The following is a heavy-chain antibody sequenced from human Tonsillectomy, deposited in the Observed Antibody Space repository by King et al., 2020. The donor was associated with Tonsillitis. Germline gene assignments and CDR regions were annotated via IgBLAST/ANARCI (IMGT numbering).Heavy chain of an antibody. J-gene: IGHJ4*02. D-gene: IGHD3-10*01. CDR2: ISYDGSTK. V-gene: IGHV3-30-3*01. CDR1: GFTFSTYA. Sequence: QLVQSGGGVVQPGRSLRLSCAASGFTFSTYAMHWVRQAPGKGLEWVAVISYDGSTKYFADSVKGRFTISRDNSKNTLYLQLNSLRPEDTAVYHCARDPHSDGSGIGGFFGYWGQGTLVTVSS. CDR3: ARDPHSDGSGIGGFFGY.